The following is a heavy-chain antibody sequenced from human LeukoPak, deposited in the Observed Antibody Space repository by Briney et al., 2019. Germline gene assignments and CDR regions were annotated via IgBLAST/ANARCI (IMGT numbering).Heavy chain of an antibody. CDR1: GFTFSTYG. CDR3: ARGKIRMLGYYYGMDV. J-gene: IGHJ6*01. Sequence: GGSLRLSCPASGFTFSTYGMHWVRQAPGKGLEWLAVIWYDGHREYYEDSVKGRFTISGDKAQNTVYLQMNSLSGEDTAVYYCARGKIRMLGYYYGMDVWGQGTTVSVSS. V-gene: IGHV3-33*01. CDR2: IWYDGHRE. D-gene: IGHD3-3*01.